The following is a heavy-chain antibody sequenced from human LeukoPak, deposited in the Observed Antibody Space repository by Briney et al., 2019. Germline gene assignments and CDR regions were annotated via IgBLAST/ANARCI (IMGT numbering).Heavy chain of an antibody. V-gene: IGHV1-46*01. CDR1: GYTFTSYY. CDR2: INPSGGST. D-gene: IGHD3-10*01. CDR3: ARGDPIGEYYYYMDV. J-gene: IGHJ6*03. Sequence: GASVKVSCKASGYTFTSYYMHWVRQAPGQGLEWMGIINPSGGSTSYAQKFQGRVTMTRDTSTSTVYMELSSLRSEDTAVYYCARGDPIGEYYYYMDVWGKGTTVTVSS.